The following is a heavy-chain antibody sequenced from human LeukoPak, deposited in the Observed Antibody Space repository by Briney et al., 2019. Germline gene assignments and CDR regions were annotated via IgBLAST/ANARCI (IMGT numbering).Heavy chain of an antibody. CDR3: ARAPPYCSGGSCYGASDY. D-gene: IGHD2-15*01. CDR1: GFTFSSYE. CDR2: ISSSGSTI. V-gene: IGHV3-48*03. Sequence: GGSLRLSCAASGFTFSSYEMNWVRQAPGKGLEWVSYISSSGSTIYYADSVKGRFTISRDNAKNSLYLQMNSLRAEDTAVYYCARAPPYCSGGSCYGASDYWGQGTLVTVSS. J-gene: IGHJ4*02.